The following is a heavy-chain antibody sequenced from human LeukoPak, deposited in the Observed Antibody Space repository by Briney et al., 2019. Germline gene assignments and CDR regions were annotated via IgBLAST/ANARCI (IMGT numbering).Heavy chain of an antibody. V-gene: IGHV1-69*04. CDR2: IIPILGIA. CDR3: ARVSRALLGYCSGGSCYGMDV. J-gene: IGHJ6*02. CDR1: GGTFSSYA. Sequence: ASVKVSCKASGGTFSSYAISWVRQAPGQGLEWMGRIIPILGIANYAQKFQGRVTITADKSTSTAYMELSSLRSEDTAVYYCARVSRALLGYCSGGSCYGMDVWGQGTTVTVSS. D-gene: IGHD2-15*01.